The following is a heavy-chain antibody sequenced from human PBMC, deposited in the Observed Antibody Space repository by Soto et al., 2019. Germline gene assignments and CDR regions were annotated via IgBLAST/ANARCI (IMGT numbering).Heavy chain of an antibody. CDR1: GFTFSSYA. D-gene: IGHD6-19*01. CDR3: ARDLALAGNY. J-gene: IGHJ4*02. CDR2: ISSTSSYT. V-gene: IGHV3-21*01. Sequence: GGSLRLSCAASGFTFSSYAMNWVRQTQEKGLGWVSSISSTSSYTHYSDSVKGRFTISRDNANNSLFLQMNSLRAEDTATYYCARDLALAGNYWGQGVLVTSPQ.